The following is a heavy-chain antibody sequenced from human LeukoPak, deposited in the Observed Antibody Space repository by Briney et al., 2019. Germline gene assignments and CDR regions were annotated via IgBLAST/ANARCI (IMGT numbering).Heavy chain of an antibody. Sequence: GGSLGLSCAASGFTFSSYAMSWVRQAPGKGLEWVSTISGSGGSTYYADSVKGRFTISRDNSKNTLCLQMNSLRAEDTALYYCAKDQGIGWTKDAFDIWGQGTMVTVSS. V-gene: IGHV3-23*01. J-gene: IGHJ3*02. CDR3: AKDQGIGWTKDAFDI. CDR2: ISGSGGST. CDR1: GFTFSSYA. D-gene: IGHD6-19*01.